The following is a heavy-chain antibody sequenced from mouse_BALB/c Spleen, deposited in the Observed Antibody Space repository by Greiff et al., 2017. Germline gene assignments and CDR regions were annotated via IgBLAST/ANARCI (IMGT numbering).Heavy chain of an antibody. V-gene: IGHV5-4*02. CDR2: ISDGGSYT. D-gene: IGHD2-2*01. CDR1: GFTFSDYY. J-gene: IGHJ2*01. Sequence: DVMLVESGGGLVKPGGSLKLSCAASGFTFSDYYMYWVRQTPEKRLEWVATISDGGSYTYYPDSVKGRFTISRDNARNILYLQMSSLRSEDTAMYYCARDGYHFDYWGQGTTLTVSS. CDR3: ARDGYHFDY.